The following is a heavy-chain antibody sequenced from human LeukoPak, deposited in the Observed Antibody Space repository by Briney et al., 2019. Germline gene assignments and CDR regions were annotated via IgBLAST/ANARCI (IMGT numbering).Heavy chain of an antibody. D-gene: IGHD6-13*01. J-gene: IGHJ4*02. CDR3: ARSSSAGHFDY. V-gene: IGHV1-3*03. CDR2: INAGNGNT. CDR1: GYTFTDYH. Sequence: ASVKVSCKASGYTFTDYHVHWVRQAPGQRLEWMGWINAGNGNTKYSQEFQGRVTITRDTSASTAYMELSSLRSEDMAVYYCARSSSAGHFDYWGQGTLVTVSS.